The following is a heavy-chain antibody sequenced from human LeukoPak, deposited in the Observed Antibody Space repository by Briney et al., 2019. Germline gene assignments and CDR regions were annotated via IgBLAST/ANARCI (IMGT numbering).Heavy chain of an antibody. D-gene: IGHD3-10*01. V-gene: IGHV3-48*02. Sequence: PGGSLRLSCVDFGFTFSTSSMSWVRQAPGKGLEWVSYIDRNSATIYYADSVRGRFTISRDNAENSLHLQMNSLTDEDTAVYYCARAPMVRGVITAFDQWGQGTLVTVRS. CDR3: ARAPMVRGVITAFDQ. CDR1: GFTFSTSS. CDR2: IDRNSATI. J-gene: IGHJ4*02.